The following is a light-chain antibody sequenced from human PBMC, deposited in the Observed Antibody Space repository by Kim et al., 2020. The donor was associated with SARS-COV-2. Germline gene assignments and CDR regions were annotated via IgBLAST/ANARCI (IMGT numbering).Light chain of an antibody. J-gene: IGKJ4*01. V-gene: IGKV3-15*01. CDR1: QTIKDN. Sequence: SPGERAAPSCRASQTIKDNLAWYQQKPGQDPRLLIYDAVIRATNSRARFSGSGSGRNVTLTISSLQSEDFAVYYCQQYNSWLPLTFGGGTKVDIK. CDR2: DAV. CDR3: QQYNSWLPLT.